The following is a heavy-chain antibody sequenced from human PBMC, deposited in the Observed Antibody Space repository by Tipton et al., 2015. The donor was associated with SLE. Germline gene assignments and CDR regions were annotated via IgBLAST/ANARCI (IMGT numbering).Heavy chain of an antibody. V-gene: IGHV1-18*01. CDR2: INTYNGDT. J-gene: IGHJ6*02. Sequence: QSGAEVKKPGASVKVSCKASGYTFTDYGINWVRQAPGQGLEYMGWINTYNGDTNYAQNLQGRVTLTTDTSTTTAYMELRSLTSDDTAVYYCARERYAKDSSRYSGYGMDVWGQGTTVTVSS. CDR3: ARERYAKDSSRYSGYGMDV. D-gene: IGHD3-22*01. CDR1: GYTFTDYG.